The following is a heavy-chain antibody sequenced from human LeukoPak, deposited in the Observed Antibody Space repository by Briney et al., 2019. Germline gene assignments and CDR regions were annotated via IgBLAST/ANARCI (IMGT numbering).Heavy chain of an antibody. Sequence: GASVTVSCTASGGTFSSYAISWVRQAPGQGLEWMGGIIPIFGTANYAQKFQGRVTITADESTSTAYMELSSLRSEDTAVYYCAVPARLHYYYGMDVWGQGTTVTVSS. V-gene: IGHV1-69*13. CDR3: AVPARLHYYYGMDV. CDR2: IIPIFGTA. J-gene: IGHJ6*02. CDR1: GGTFSSYA. D-gene: IGHD6-6*01.